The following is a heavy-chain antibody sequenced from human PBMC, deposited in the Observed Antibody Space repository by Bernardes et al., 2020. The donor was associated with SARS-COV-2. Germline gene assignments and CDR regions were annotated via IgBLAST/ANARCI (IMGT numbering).Heavy chain of an antibody. CDR2: ISWNSGIT. D-gene: IGHD1-7*01. Sequence: SLRLFCAASGFTFDDYAMHWVRQPPGKGLEWVSSISWNSGITVYADSVKGRFTISRDNAKNSLYLQMNNLRTEDTALYYCAKEAISGTNYFDYWGQGTLVTVSS. CDR3: AKEAISGTNYFDY. CDR1: GFTFDDYA. V-gene: IGHV3-9*01. J-gene: IGHJ4*02.